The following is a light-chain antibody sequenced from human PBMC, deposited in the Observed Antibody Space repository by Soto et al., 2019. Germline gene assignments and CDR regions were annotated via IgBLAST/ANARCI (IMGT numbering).Light chain of an antibody. Sequence: EIVMAQSPATLCVSRLEIDTSXCRASQDIRSSLAWYQQKPGQAPRLLIYRASTRATGIPARFSGSGSGTDFTLTISSLEPEDSALYYCQQRSNWITFGQGTDWRL. V-gene: IGKV3D-11*01. CDR3: QQRSNWIT. CDR2: RAS. J-gene: IGKJ5*01. CDR1: QDIRSS.